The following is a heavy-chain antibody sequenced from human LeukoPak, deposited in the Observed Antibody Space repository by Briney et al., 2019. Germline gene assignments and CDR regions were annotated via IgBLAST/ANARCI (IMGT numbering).Heavy chain of an antibody. CDR3: ARQPLVGAIIDY. CDR2: IYPGDSDT. CDR1: GYSFTSYW. D-gene: IGHD1-26*01. V-gene: IGHV5-51*01. Sequence: KGGESLKISCKGSGYSFTSYWIGWVRQMPGKGLEWMGIIYPGDSDTRYSQSFQVQVSISADKSISTAYLQWSSLKASDTAMYYWARQPLVGAIIDYWGQGTLVTVSS. J-gene: IGHJ4*02.